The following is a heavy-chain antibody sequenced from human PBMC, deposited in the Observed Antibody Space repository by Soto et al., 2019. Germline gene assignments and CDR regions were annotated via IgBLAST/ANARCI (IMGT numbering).Heavy chain of an antibody. CDR3: ARVDYGDYYYYYMDV. CDR2: IYYSGST. CDR1: GGSISSYY. D-gene: IGHD4-17*01. Sequence: SETLSLTCTVSGGSISSYYWSWIRQPPGKGLEWIGYIYYSGSTNYNPSLKSRVTISVDTSKNQFSLKLSSVTAADTAVYYCARVDYGDYYYYYMDVWGKGTTVTVSS. V-gene: IGHV4-59*01. J-gene: IGHJ6*03.